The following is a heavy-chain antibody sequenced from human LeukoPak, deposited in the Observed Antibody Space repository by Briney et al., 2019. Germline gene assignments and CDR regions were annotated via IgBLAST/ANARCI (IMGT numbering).Heavy chain of an antibody. V-gene: IGHV3-30*04. D-gene: IGHD3-22*01. J-gene: IGHJ3*02. CDR3: ASGALRDSSGYYYVRRYDAFDI. CDR2: ISYDGNNK. Sequence: GGSLRLSCAASGFTFSSYAMHWVRQAPGKGLEWVAVISYDGNNKYYADSVKGRFTISRDNSKNTLYLQMNSLRAEDTAVYYCASGALRDSSGYYYVRRYDAFDIWGQGTMVTVSS. CDR1: GFTFSSYA.